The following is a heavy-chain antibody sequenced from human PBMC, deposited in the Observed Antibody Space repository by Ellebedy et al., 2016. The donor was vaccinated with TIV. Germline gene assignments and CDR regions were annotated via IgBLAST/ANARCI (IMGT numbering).Heavy chain of an antibody. D-gene: IGHD3-3*01. CDR3: ATDARLGFWGGQWGFDS. J-gene: IGHJ4*02. CDR1: GYTFTSYY. Sequence: ASVKVSXKTSGYTFTSYYIHWVRQAPGQGPEWMGIINPGDGSTRYRQKFQGRVTMARDTSTSTVFLELSSLRSEDTAMYYCATDARLGFWGGQWGFDSWGQGTLVTVSS. V-gene: IGHV1-46*01. CDR2: INPGDGST.